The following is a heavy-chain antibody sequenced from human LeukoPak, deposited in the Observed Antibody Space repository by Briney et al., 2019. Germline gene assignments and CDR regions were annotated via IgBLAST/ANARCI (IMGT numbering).Heavy chain of an antibody. V-gene: IGHV1-8*01. Sequence: ASVKVSCKASGYTFTSYDINWVRQATGQGLEWMGWMNPNSGNTGYAQKFQGRVTMTRNTSISTAYMELSSLRSEDTAVYYCAREARESQGAFDIWGQGTVVTVSS. CDR3: AREARESQGAFDI. CDR1: GYTFTSYD. CDR2: MNPNSGNT. J-gene: IGHJ3*02.